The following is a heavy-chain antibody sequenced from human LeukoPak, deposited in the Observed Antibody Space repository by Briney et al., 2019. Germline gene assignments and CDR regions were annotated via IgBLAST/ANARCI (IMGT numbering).Heavy chain of an antibody. CDR1: GGSISSYY. Sequence: SETLSLTCTVSGGSISSYYWSWIRQPPGKRLEWIGYIYFSGSTNYSPSLKSRLTISIDTPKNQFSLKLSSLTAADTAVYYCARHGSFGSSWYFDYWGQGMLVTVSS. CDR3: ARHGSFGSSWYFDY. V-gene: IGHV4-59*08. D-gene: IGHD6-13*01. J-gene: IGHJ4*02. CDR2: IYFSGST.